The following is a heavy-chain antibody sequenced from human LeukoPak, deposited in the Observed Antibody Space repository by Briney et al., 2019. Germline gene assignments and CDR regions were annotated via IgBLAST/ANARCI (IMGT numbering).Heavy chain of an antibody. D-gene: IGHD3-10*01. Sequence: PGGSLRLSCAASGFTFSSYGMHWVRQAPGKGLDWVTVISYDGSYKYYAESVKGRFTISRDNSKKTLYLQMNSLRAEDTAVYYCAKDHGSGGYHDPNWFDPWGQGTLVTVSS. CDR2: ISYDGSYK. J-gene: IGHJ5*02. V-gene: IGHV3-30*18. CDR3: AKDHGSGGYHDPNWFDP. CDR1: GFTFSSYG.